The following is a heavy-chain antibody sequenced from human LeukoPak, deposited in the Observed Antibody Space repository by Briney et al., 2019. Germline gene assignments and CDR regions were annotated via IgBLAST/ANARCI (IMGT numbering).Heavy chain of an antibody. CDR3: ARLPTDSSSDHY. Sequence: PSETLSLTCTVSGGSISGSYWSWIRQPPGKGLEWIGYIYYSGTTNYNPSLKSRVTISVDTSKNQFTLKLSSVTAADTAVYYCARLPTDSSSDHYWGQGTLVTVSS. CDR2: IYYSGTT. J-gene: IGHJ4*02. D-gene: IGHD6-6*01. V-gene: IGHV4-59*08. CDR1: GGSISGSY.